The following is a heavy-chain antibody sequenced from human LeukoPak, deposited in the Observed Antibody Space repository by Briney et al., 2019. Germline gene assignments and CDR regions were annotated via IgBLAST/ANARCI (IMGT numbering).Heavy chain of an antibody. CDR2: IYHSGST. J-gene: IGHJ4*02. CDR3: ARDGGYSSGQDY. Sequence: PSETLSLTCTVSGYSISSGYYWGWIRQPPGKGLEWIGSIYHSGSTYYNPSLKSRVTISVDTSKNQFSLKLSSVTAADTAVYYCARDGGYSSGQDYWGQGTLVTVSS. CDR1: GYSISSGYY. V-gene: IGHV4-38-2*02. D-gene: IGHD6-19*01.